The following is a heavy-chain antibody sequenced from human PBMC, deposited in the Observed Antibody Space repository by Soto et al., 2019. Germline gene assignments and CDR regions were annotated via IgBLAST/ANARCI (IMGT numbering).Heavy chain of an antibody. D-gene: IGHD3-3*01. Sequence: SETLSLTCTVSGGSISSYYWGWIRQPPGKVLEWIGYIYYSGSTNYNPSLKSRVTISVDTSKNQFSLKLSSVTAADTAVYYCARPKRGVDPYYMDVWGKGTTVTVSS. CDR1: GGSISSYY. CDR2: IYYSGST. V-gene: IGHV4-59*08. CDR3: ARPKRGVDPYYMDV. J-gene: IGHJ6*03.